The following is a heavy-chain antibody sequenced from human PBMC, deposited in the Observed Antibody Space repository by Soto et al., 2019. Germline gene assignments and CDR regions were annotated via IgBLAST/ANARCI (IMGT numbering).Heavy chain of an antibody. CDR1: GFTFSRNW. CDR3: ARDESGDFTY. Sequence: GGSLRLSCAASGFTFSRNWMTWVRQAPGKGLEYVANINQDGSVRYYVDSVKGRFTISRDNAKNSLYLEMNSLRVEETAVYYCARDESGDFTYWGQGTLVTVSS. V-gene: IGHV3-7*01. D-gene: IGHD7-27*01. J-gene: IGHJ4*02. CDR2: INQDGSVR.